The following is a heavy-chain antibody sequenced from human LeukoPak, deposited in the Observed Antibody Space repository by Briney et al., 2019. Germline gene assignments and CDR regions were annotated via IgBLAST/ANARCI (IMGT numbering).Heavy chain of an antibody. CDR3: ARLDDYGDYYYYSMDV. J-gene: IGHJ6*02. Sequence: GASVKVSCKASGGTFSSYAISWVRQAPGQGLEWMGRIIPILGIANYAQKFQGRVTITADKSTSTAYMELSSLRSEDTAVYYCARLDDYGDYYYYSMDVWGQGTTVTVSS. D-gene: IGHD4-17*01. V-gene: IGHV1-69*04. CDR1: GGTFSSYA. CDR2: IIPILGIA.